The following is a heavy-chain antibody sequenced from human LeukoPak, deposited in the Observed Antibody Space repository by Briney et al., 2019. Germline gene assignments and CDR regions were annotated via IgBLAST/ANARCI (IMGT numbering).Heavy chain of an antibody. Sequence: ASVKVSCKASGYTFTSYGISWVRQAPGQGLEWMGGISADNGNTNYAQKLQGRVTMTTDTSTSTAYMELRSLRSDDTAVYFCARCSGGDCYRPLDFWGQGTLVTVSS. V-gene: IGHV1-18*01. J-gene: IGHJ4*02. CDR1: GYTFTSYG. D-gene: IGHD2-21*01. CDR2: ISADNGNT. CDR3: ARCSGGDCYRPLDF.